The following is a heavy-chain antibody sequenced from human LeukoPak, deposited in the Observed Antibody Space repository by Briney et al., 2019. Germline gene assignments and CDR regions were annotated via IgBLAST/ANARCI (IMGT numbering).Heavy chain of an antibody. D-gene: IGHD2/OR15-2a*01. CDR2: IYYSGST. J-gene: IGHJ4*02. V-gene: IGHV4-39*01. Sequence: PSETLSLTCTVSGGYISSSSYYWGWIRQPPGKGLEWIGSIYYSGSTYYNPSLKSRVTISVDTSKNQFSLKLSSVTAADTAVYYCAGHHPRNTVDFWGQGTLVTVSS. CDR3: AGHHPRNTVDF. CDR1: GGYISSSSYY.